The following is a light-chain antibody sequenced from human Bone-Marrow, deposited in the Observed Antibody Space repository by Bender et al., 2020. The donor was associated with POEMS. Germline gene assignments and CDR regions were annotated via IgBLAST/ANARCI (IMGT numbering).Light chain of an antibody. J-gene: IGLJ2*01. Sequence: QSALTQPASVSGFPGQSITISCTGTSSDIGRYNLVSWYQHHPGKAPKLMIFDDSERPSGVSNRFSGSKSGNTASLTISGLQAEDEADYSCCSYAGGHVVFGGGTRLTVL. V-gene: IGLV2-23*01. CDR2: DDS. CDR3: CSYAGGHVV. CDR1: SSDIGRYNL.